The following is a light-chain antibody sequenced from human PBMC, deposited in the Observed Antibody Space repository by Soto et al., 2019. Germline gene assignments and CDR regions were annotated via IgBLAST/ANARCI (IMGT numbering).Light chain of an antibody. CDR3: ASYTTSHVV. J-gene: IGLJ2*01. V-gene: IGLV2-14*01. CDR2: EVS. CDR1: SSDVGGYNY. Sequence: SALTQPASVSGSPGQSITISCTGTSSDVGGYNYVSWYQHHPGNAPKLMIYEVSNRPSGVSSRFSGSKSGNTASLTISGLQAEDESDYYCASYTTSHVVFGGGTKLTVL.